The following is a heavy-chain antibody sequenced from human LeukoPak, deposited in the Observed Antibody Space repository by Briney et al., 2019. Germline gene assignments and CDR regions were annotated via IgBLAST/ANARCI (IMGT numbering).Heavy chain of an antibody. CDR3: SCYSGLDAFDN. V-gene: IGHV4-30-4*01. CDR1: GGSISSGDYY. Sequence: SQTLSVTCTVSGGSISSGDYYCSWIRQPPGKGMEWIGYIYYSGSTYYNPSLKSRVTISVDTSKNQFSLKLSSVTAADTAVYYCSCYSGLDAFDNWGQGTMVTVSS. D-gene: IGHD2-15*01. CDR2: IYYSGST. J-gene: IGHJ3*02.